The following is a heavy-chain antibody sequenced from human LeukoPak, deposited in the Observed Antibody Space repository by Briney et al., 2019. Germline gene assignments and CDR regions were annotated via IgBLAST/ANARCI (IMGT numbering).Heavy chain of an antibody. CDR1: GFTFRNHV. D-gene: IGHD2-2*01. V-gene: IGHV3-23*01. CDR3: ARNAYCSSTSCYAYYYYYYGMDV. Sequence: GGSLRLSCAASGFTFRNHVMSWVRQAPGKGLQWVSGISGNGGTTYYADSVKGRFTISRDNAKNSLYLQMNSLRAEDTAVYYCARNAYCSSTSCYAYYYYYYGMDVWGQGTTVTVSS. J-gene: IGHJ6*02. CDR2: ISGNGGTT.